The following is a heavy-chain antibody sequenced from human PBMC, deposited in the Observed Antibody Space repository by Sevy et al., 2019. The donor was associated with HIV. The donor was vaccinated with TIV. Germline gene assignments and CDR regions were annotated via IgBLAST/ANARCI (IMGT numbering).Heavy chain of an antibody. Sequence: GGSLRLSCAASGFTFSTYGMHWVRQAPGKGLEWVAFIRFDGTIQYYTDSVKGRLTICRDNSKNTLYLQMNSLRAEDTAVYFCAKVLHIVVVPAAIDYYYGMDVWGQGTTVTVSS. J-gene: IGHJ6*02. CDR2: IRFDGTIQ. CDR3: AKVLHIVVVPAAIDYYYGMDV. CDR1: GFTFSTYG. V-gene: IGHV3-30*02. D-gene: IGHD2-2*01.